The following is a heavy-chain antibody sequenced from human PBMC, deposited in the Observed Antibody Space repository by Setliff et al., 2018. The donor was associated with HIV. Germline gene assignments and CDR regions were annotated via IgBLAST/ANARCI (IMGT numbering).Heavy chain of an antibody. V-gene: IGHV1-18*01. CDR1: GYIFISYG. J-gene: IGHJ4*02. CDR2: ISAYNGNT. D-gene: IGHD6-19*01. CDR3: ARDPQDTRGWYIYYFDY. Sequence: ASVKVSCKASGYIFISYGISWVRQAPGQGLEWMGWISAYNGNTKSAQKFQGRVTMDTDTSTNTAYMELKSLRSDDTAVYYCARDPQDTRGWYIYYFDYWGQGTLVTVSS.